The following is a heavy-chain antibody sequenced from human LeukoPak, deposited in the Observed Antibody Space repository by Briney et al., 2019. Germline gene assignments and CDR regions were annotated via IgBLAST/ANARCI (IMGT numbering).Heavy chain of an antibody. CDR2: ISYDGSNE. J-gene: IGHJ4*02. CDR1: GFTFNNYG. CDR3: ARDKNGWRYFDY. V-gene: IGHV3-30*03. D-gene: IGHD5-24*01. Sequence: GGSLRLSCAASGFTFNNYGMHWVRQAPGKGLEWVSFISYDGSNEYYGDSVRGRFTISRDNSKNTLYLHMDSLRAEDTAVYYCARDKNGWRYFDYWGQGTLVTVSS.